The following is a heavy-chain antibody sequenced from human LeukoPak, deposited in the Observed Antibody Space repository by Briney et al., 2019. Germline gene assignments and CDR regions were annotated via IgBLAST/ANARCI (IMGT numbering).Heavy chain of an antibody. CDR3: ARDQKGSYYDFWSGSSSRAFDI. V-gene: IGHV1-2*02. J-gene: IGHJ3*02. D-gene: IGHD3-3*01. CDR1: GYTFTGYY. Sequence: GASVKVSCKASGYTFTGYYMHWVRQAPGQGLEWMGWINPNSGGTNYAQKLQGRVTMTTDTSTSTAYMELRSLRSDDTAVYYCARDQKGSYYDFWSGSSSRAFDIWGQGTMVTVSS. CDR2: INPNSGGT.